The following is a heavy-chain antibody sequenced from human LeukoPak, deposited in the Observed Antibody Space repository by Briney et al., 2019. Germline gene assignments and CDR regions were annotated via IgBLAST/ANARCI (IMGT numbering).Heavy chain of an antibody. J-gene: IGHJ6*03. D-gene: IGHD2-15*01. CDR2: IYYSGST. CDR3: ARATVSAYYYDYYYMDV. Sequence: PSETLSLACTFSGGSISSRYWSWIRQPPGKGLEWIGYIYYSGSTNYNPSLKSRVTISVDTSKNQFSLKLSSVTAADTAVYYCARATVSAYYYDYYYMDVWGKGTTVTVSS. CDR1: GGSISSRY. V-gene: IGHV4-59*11.